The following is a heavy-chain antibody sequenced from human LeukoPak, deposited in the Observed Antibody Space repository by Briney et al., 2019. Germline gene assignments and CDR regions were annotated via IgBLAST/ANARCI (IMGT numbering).Heavy chain of an antibody. D-gene: IGHD6-13*01. CDR1: GGSISSYY. J-gene: IGHJ6*02. CDR2: IYYSGST. V-gene: IGHV4-59*01. CDR3: ARAAPYSSSLLDV. Sequence: SETLCLTCTVSGGSISSYYWSWMRQPPGRGREGGGYIYYSGSTNYNPSLKSRVTISVDTSKNQFSLKLSSVTAADTAVYYCARAAPYSSSLLDVWGQGTTVTVSS.